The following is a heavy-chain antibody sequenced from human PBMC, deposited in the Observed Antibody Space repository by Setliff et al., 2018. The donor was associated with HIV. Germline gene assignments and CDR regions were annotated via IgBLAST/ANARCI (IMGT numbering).Heavy chain of an antibody. CDR1: GFTFSSYW. Sequence: PGGSLRLSCAASGFTFSSYWMSWVRQAPGKGLAWVANIKQDGSEKYYVDSVKGRFTISRDNAKNSLYLQMNSLRAEDTAAYYCARYNWNFEEHFDYWGQGTLVTVSS. J-gene: IGHJ4*02. D-gene: IGHD1-7*01. CDR2: IKQDGSEK. CDR3: ARYNWNFEEHFDY. V-gene: IGHV3-7*03.